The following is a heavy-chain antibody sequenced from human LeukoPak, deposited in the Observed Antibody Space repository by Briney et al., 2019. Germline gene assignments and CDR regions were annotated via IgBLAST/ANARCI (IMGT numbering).Heavy chain of an antibody. V-gene: IGHV1-24*01. CDR3: ATLPSDIIVEVADHFFDY. CDR2: FDPEDGDT. Sequence: ASVKVSCKVSGYTLTELSIHWVRQAPGKGVEWMGGFDPEDGDTIYAQKFQGRVTMTEDTSTDTAYMELSSLRSEDAAVYYCATLPSDIIVEVADHFFDYWGQGTLVTVSS. J-gene: IGHJ4*02. CDR1: GYTLTELS. D-gene: IGHD2-15*01.